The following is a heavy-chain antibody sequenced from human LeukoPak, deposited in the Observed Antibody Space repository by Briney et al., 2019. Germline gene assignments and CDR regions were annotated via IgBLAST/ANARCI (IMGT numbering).Heavy chain of an antibody. CDR3: ARGFHPYTAMVLDAFDI. D-gene: IGHD5-18*01. J-gene: IGHJ3*02. V-gene: IGHV3-20*04. Sequence: GGSLRLSCAASGFTFSSYSMNWVRQAPGKGLEWVSGINWNGGSTGYADSVKGRFTISRDNAKNSLYLQMNSLRAEDTALYYCARGFHPYTAMVLDAFDIWGQGTMVTVSS. CDR2: INWNGGST. CDR1: GFTFSSYS.